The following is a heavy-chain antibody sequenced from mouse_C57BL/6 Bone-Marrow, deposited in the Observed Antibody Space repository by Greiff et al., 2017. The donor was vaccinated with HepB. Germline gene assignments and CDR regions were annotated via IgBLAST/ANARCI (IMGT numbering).Heavy chain of an antibody. CDR2: IYPGSGST. CDR1: GYTFTSYW. J-gene: IGHJ2*01. CDR3: AREGITTVVATNFDY. Sequence: QVQLQQPGAELVKPGASVKMSCKASGYTFTSYWITWVKQRPGQGLEWIGDIYPGSGSTNYNEKFKSKATLTVDTSSSTAYMQLSSLTSEDSAVYYWAREGITTVVATNFDYWGQGTTLTVSS. D-gene: IGHD1-1*01. V-gene: IGHV1-55*01.